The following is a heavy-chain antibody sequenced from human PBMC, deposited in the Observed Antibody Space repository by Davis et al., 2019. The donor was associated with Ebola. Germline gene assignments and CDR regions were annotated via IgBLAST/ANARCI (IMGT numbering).Heavy chain of an antibody. CDR3: ARLVGGIQLWPHSWFDP. V-gene: IGHV1-69*06. Sequence: SVKVSCKASGGTFSSYAISWVRQAPGQGLEWMGGIIPIFGTANYAQKFQGRVTITADKSTSTAYMELSSLRSEDTAVYYCARLVGGIQLWPHSWFDPWGQGTLVTVSS. J-gene: IGHJ5*02. CDR1: GGTFSSYA. D-gene: IGHD5-18*01. CDR2: IIPIFGTA.